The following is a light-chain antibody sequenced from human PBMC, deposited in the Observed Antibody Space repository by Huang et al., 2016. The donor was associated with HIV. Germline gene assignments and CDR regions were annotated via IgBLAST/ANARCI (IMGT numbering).Light chain of an antibody. CDR1: QGISNS. J-gene: IGKJ4*01. Sequence: DIQMTQSPSSLSASVGDRVTITCRASQGISNSLAWYQQKPGKVPSLLIYAASTLQSGVPSQFSGSRSGRDFSLTIGSLQPEDVATYYCQKYDSAPLTFGGGTKVEI. V-gene: IGKV1-27*01. CDR2: AAS. CDR3: QKYDSAPLT.